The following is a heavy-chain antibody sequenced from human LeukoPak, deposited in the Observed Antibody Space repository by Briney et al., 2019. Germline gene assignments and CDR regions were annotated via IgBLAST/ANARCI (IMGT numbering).Heavy chain of an antibody. Sequence: SETLPLTCGVSGYSISSGYYWGWIRQPPGKGLEWIGSVFHSGSASSYPSLKSRVTISVDTSKNQFSLKLSSVTAADTAVYYCARGDGSYSDWGQGTLVTVSS. J-gene: IGHJ4*02. V-gene: IGHV4-38-2*01. CDR1: GYSISSGYY. CDR2: VFHSGSA. D-gene: IGHD2-15*01. CDR3: ARGDGSYSD.